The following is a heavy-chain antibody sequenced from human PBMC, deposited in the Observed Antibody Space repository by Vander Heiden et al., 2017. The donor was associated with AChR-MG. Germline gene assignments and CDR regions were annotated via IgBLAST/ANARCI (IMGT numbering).Heavy chain of an antibody. CDR1: GGTFSSHD. V-gene: IGHV1-69*01. J-gene: IGHJ4*02. Sequence: QVQLVQSGAEVKKPGSSVKVSCKASGGTFSSHDISWVRQAPGQELEWMGGIIPIFGTANYAQKFQGRVTITADESTSTAYMELSSLRSEDTAVYYCARDYGDYLFYYWGQGTLVTVSS. CDR3: ARDYGDYLFYY. D-gene: IGHD4-17*01. CDR2: IIPIFGTA.